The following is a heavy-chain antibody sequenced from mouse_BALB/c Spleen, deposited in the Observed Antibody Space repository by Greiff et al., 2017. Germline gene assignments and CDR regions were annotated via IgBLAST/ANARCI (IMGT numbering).Heavy chain of an antibody. J-gene: IGHJ4*01. Sequence: EVKLMESGPGLVKPSQSLSLTCTVTGYSITSDYAWYWIRQFPGNKLEWMGYISYSGSTSYNPSLKSRISITRDTSKNQFFLQLNSVTTEDTATYYCAREEGLGYAMDYWGQGTSVTVSS. CDR1: GYSITSDYA. V-gene: IGHV3-2*02. CDR2: ISYSGST. CDR3: AREEGLGYAMDY.